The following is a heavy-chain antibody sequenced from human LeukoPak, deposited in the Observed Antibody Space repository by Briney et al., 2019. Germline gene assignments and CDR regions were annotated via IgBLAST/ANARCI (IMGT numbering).Heavy chain of an antibody. V-gene: IGHV4-34*01. CDR3: ARVSGNSGYANYFDY. D-gene: IGHD5-12*01. CDR1: GGSFSGYY. CDR2: INHSGST. J-gene: IGHJ4*02. Sequence: PSETLSLTCAVYGGSFSGYYWSWIRQPPGKGLEWIGEINHSGSTNCNPSLKSRVTISVDTSKNQFSLKLSSVTAADTAVYYCARVSGNSGYANYFDYWGQGTLVTVSS.